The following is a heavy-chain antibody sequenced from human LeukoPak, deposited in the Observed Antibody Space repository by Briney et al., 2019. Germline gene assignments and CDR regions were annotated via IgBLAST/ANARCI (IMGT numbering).Heavy chain of an antibody. CDR2: IKQDGSEK. D-gene: IGHD1-14*01. CDR3: ARANNLAY. Sequence: GGSLRLSCAASGFTFSTYWMNWVRQAPGKGLEWVATIKQDGSEKYYVDSAKGRFTISRDNAKNSLYLQMNSLRAEDTAVYYCARANNLAYWGQGTLVTVSS. V-gene: IGHV3-7*05. CDR1: GFTFSTYW. J-gene: IGHJ4*02.